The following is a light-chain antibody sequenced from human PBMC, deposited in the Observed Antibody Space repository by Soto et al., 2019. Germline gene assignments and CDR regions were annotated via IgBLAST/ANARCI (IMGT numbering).Light chain of an antibody. CDR1: KLGDKY. V-gene: IGLV3-1*01. Sequence: SYELTQPPSVSVSPGQTASITCSGDKLGDKYASWYHQKPGQSPVLVIYQDTKRPSGIPERFSASNSGNTATLTISGTQAMDEADYYCQAWDSRTVVFGGGTQLTVL. J-gene: IGLJ2*01. CDR3: QAWDSRTVV. CDR2: QDT.